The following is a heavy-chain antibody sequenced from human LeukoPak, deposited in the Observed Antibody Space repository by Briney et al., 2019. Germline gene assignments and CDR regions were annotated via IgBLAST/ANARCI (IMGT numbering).Heavy chain of an antibody. CDR3: AKVIFAGYYDSTCYPDY. J-gene: IGHJ4*02. Sequence: PGGSLRLSCAASGFTFSSYAMSWVRQAPGKELAWGSGICGSGGTTYYADSVKGRFTISRDNSKTTLYLQMNSLRAEDTAVYYCAKVIFAGYYDSTCYPDYWGQGTLVTVSS. CDR2: ICGSGGTT. CDR1: GFTFSSYA. D-gene: IGHD3-22*01. V-gene: IGHV3-23*01.